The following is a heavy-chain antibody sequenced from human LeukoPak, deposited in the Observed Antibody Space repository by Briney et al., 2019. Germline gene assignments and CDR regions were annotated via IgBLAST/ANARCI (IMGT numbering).Heavy chain of an antibody. CDR2: IYYSGST. V-gene: IGHV4-39*07. CDR1: GGSISSSSYY. D-gene: IGHD4-23*01. CDR3: ARIDYGGNSQVPTYYYYYMDV. Sequence: SETLSLTCTVSGGSISSSSYYWGWIRQPPGKGLEWIGSIYYSGSTYYNSSLKSRVTISVDTSKNQFSLKLSSVTAVDTAVYYCARIDYGGNSQVPTYYYYYMDVWGKGTTVTVSS. J-gene: IGHJ6*03.